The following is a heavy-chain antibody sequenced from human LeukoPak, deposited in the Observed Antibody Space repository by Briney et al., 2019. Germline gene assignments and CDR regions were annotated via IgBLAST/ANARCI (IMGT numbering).Heavy chain of an antibody. CDR2: ISPSGDIK. CDR3: AKDGRITMVRGAYYFDY. D-gene: IGHD3-10*01. V-gene: IGHV3-23*01. J-gene: IGHJ4*02. CDR1: GFTFSRHG. Sequence: QAGGSLRLSCVASGFTFSRHGMNWVRQAPGKGLEWVSGISPSGDIKYYVDSVKGRFTVSRDNSKNTVHLQINSLRDEDTAVYYCAKDGRITMVRGAYYFDYWGQGTLVTVSS.